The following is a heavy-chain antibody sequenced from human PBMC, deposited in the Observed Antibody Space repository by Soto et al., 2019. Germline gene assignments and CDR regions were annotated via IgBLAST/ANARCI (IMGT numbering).Heavy chain of an antibody. J-gene: IGHJ3*02. CDR2: INPNSGGT. CDR3: ARLGGTTGTYAFDI. Sequence: ASVKVSCKASGYTSTGYYMHWVRQAPGQGLEWIGWINPNSGGTNYAQKFQGWVTMTRDTSISTAYMELSRLRSDDTAVYYCARLGGTTGTYAFDIWGQGTMVTVSS. V-gene: IGHV1-2*04. CDR1: GYTSTGYY. D-gene: IGHD1-1*01.